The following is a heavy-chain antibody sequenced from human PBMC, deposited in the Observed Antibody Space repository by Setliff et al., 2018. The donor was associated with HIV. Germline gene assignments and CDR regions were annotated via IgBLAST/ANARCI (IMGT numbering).Heavy chain of an antibody. Sequence: SLRLSCAASGFTFDDHAMHWVRQTPGKGLEWVSGISWNSGSIGYAESVRGRFTISRDNPKNTLYLQMNSLRGDDTAMYYCAKDRHGDYFHYYGMDVWGQGTTVTVSS. D-gene: IGHD4-17*01. CDR2: ISWNSGSI. V-gene: IGHV3-9*01. CDR3: AKDRHGDYFHYYGMDV. CDR1: GFTFDDHA. J-gene: IGHJ6*02.